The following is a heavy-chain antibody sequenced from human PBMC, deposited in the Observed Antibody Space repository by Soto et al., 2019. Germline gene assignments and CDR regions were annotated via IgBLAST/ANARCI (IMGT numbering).Heavy chain of an antibody. D-gene: IGHD6-13*01. CDR2: IYYSGST. Sequence: QVQLQESGPGLVKPSQTLSLTCTVSGGSISSGGYYWSWIRQHPGKGLEWIGYIYYSGSTYYNPSLKSRVTISVDTAKNQFSMKMSSVNAADTAVYYCERDRRSWYLKSPAINWFDPWGQGTLVTVSS. CDR1: GGSISSGGYY. J-gene: IGHJ5*02. CDR3: ERDRRSWYLKSPAINWFDP. V-gene: IGHV4-31*03.